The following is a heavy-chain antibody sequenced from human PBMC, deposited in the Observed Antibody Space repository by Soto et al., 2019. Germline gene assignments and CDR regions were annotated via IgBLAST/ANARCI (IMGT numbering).Heavy chain of an antibody. D-gene: IGHD3-16*01. CDR1: GGSISSGGYY. V-gene: IGHV4-31*03. Sequence: SETLSLTCTVSGGSISSGGYYWSWIRQHPGKGLEWIGYIYYSGSTYYNPSLKSRVTISVDTSKNQFSLKLTSVTAADTAVYYCANSSQHTLNTFDYWGQGTLVTVSS. CDR2: IYYSGST. J-gene: IGHJ5*01. CDR3: ANSSQHTLNTFDY.